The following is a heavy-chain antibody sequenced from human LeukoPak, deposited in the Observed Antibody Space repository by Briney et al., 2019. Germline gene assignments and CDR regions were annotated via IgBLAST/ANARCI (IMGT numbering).Heavy chain of an antibody. J-gene: IGHJ4*02. CDR3: ARVTGKANSGYEL. Sequence: SETLSLTCTGSGGSISSYYWSWIRQPPGKGLEWIGYIYYSGSTNYNPSLKSRVTISVDTSKNQFSLKLSSVTAADTAVYYCARVTGKANSGYELWGQGTLVTVSS. D-gene: IGHD5-12*01. CDR2: IYYSGST. CDR1: GGSISSYY. V-gene: IGHV4-59*01.